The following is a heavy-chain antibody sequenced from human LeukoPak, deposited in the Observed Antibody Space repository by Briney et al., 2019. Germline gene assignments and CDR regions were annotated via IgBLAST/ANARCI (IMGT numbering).Heavy chain of an antibody. J-gene: IGHJ4*02. CDR2: IYYSGST. V-gene: IGHV4-59*08. Sequence: SETLSLTCTVSGGSIRNYYWSWIRQPPGKGLEWIGYIYYSGSTNYNPSLKSRVTILVDTSKNQFSLKLSSVTTADTAVYYCAKTVFLAGWHFDQWGQGTLVTVSS. D-gene: IGHD3-9*01. CDR3: AKTVFLAGWHFDQ. CDR1: GGSIRNYY.